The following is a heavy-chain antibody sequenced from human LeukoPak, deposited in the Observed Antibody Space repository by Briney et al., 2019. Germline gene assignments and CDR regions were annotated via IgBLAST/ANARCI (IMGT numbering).Heavy chain of an antibody. V-gene: IGHV1-46*01. CDR3: ATEAPRSYYFNY. Sequence: ASVKVSCKASEDTFTYYHIHWVRQAPGQGVEWMGAVYATGGTTINTQNFQGRVTMTRDTSTGTVYMELSSLRFEDTAMYYCATEAPRSYYFNYWGQGILVTVSS. J-gene: IGHJ4*02. CDR1: EDTFTYYH. CDR2: VYATGGTT.